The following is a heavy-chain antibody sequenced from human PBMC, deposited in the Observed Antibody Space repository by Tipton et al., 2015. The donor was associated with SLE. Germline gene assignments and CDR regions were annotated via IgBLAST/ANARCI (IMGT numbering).Heavy chain of an antibody. Sequence: GSLRLSCAASGFTFSSYWKSWVRQAPGKGLEWVANIKQDGSEKYYVDSVKGRFTISRDNAKNSLYLQMNSLRAEDTAVYYCATAWAFDIWGQGTMVTVSS. J-gene: IGHJ3*02. CDR1: GFTFSSYW. CDR2: IKQDGSEK. V-gene: IGHV3-7*05. CDR3: ATAWAFDI.